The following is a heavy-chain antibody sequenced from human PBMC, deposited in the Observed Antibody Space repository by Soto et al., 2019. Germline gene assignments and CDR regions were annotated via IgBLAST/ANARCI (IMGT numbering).Heavy chain of an antibody. CDR3: ARDLNQDYGGNHFDY. D-gene: IGHD4-17*01. J-gene: IGHJ4*02. CDR2: IYYRGNT. CDR1: GGSMTNYY. Sequence: SETLSLTCTVSGGSMTNYYWSWIRQPPGKGLEWTGYIYYRGNTKYNPSLKSRVTISVDTSKKQFSLKLSSVTAADTAVYFCARDLNQDYGGNHFDYWRQGTLVTVSS. V-gene: IGHV4-59*01.